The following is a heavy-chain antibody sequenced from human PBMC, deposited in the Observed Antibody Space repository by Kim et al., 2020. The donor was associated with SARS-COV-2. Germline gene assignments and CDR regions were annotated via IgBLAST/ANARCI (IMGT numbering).Heavy chain of an antibody. J-gene: IGHJ4*02. Sequence: SETLSLTCTVSGGSISSYYWSWIRQPPGKGLEWIGYIYYSGSTNYNPSLKSRVTISVDTSKNQFSLKLSSVTAADTAVYYCASGMVRGPFDYWGQGTLVT. V-gene: IGHV4-59*08. CDR1: GGSISSYY. D-gene: IGHD3-10*01. CDR3: ASGMVRGPFDY. CDR2: IYYSGST.